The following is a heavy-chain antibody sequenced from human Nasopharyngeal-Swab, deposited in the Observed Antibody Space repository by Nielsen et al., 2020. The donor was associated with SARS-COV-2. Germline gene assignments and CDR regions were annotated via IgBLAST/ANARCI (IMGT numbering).Heavy chain of an antibody. Sequence: VRQAPGQGLEWVSVIHSGGRTYYADSVKGRFTISRHNSKNALYIQMNSLRVEDTAMHYCARDQGGNSPPCYFDYWGQGTLVTVSS. D-gene: IGHD4-23*01. CDR3: ARDQGGNSPPCYFDY. V-gene: IGHV3-53*01. J-gene: IGHJ4*02. CDR2: IHSGGRT.